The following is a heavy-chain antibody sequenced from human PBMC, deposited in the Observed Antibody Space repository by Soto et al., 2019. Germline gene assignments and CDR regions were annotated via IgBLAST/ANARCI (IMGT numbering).Heavy chain of an antibody. Sequence: QVQLQESGPGLVKPSGTLSLTCAVSSGSISSSNWWSWVRQPPGKGLEWIGEIYHSGSTNYNPSLKSRVTISVDKSTNQFSLKLSSVTAADTAVYYCATQDIVVVPAAVRSYYYYYMDVWGKGTTVTVSS. CDR3: ATQDIVVVPAAVRSYYYYYMDV. J-gene: IGHJ6*03. CDR1: SGSISSSNW. D-gene: IGHD2-2*01. V-gene: IGHV4-4*02. CDR2: IYHSGST.